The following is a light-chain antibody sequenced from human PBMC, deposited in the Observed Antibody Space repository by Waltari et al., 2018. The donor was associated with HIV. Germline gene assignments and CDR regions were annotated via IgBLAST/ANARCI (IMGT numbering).Light chain of an antibody. CDR1: QSLLHVNGYNS. CDR2: LGS. CDR3: MQGLQMPWT. Sequence: DVVMTQSPVSLTVPPGEPASISCRSSQSLLHVNGYNSLDWYLHRPGQSPQLLFYLGSSRAAGVPDRFSGSGGGTDFTLKSSRVEAADVGVYYCMQGLQMPWTFGQGTKVEI. J-gene: IGKJ1*01. V-gene: IGKV2-28*01.